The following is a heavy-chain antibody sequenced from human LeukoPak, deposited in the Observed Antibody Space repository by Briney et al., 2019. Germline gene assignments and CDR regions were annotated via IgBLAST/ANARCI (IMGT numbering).Heavy chain of an antibody. Sequence: SETLSLTCSVSGVSISSTSYYWGWIRQRPGKGLEWIATVHYSGSTYYNPSLKSRSTISLDTTKNQFSLKVKSVTAADTAVYYCARDRITIFGVVIYMDVWGKGTTAIVSS. CDR3: ARDRITIFGVVIYMDV. J-gene: IGHJ6*03. D-gene: IGHD3-3*01. V-gene: IGHV4-39*07. CDR1: GVSISSTSYY. CDR2: VHYSGST.